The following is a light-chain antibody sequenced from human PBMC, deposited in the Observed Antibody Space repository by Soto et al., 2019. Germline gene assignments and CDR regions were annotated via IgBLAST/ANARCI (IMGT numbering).Light chain of an antibody. CDR3: QVWDSSSDRDVV. J-gene: IGLJ2*01. CDR2: YDS. V-gene: IGLV3-21*04. Sequence: SYELTQPPSVSVAPGQTARITCGGNNIGSKSVHWYQQKPGQAPVLVIYYDSDRPSGIPERFSGSNSGNTATLPISRVAAGDEADYYCQVWDSSSDRDVVFGGGTKVTVL. CDR1: NIGSKS.